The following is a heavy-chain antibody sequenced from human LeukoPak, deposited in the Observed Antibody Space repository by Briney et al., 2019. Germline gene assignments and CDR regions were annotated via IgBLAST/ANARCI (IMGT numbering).Heavy chain of an antibody. CDR3: ARSKAHLSTSWYGTWFDP. V-gene: IGHV4-4*07. Sequence: SETLSLTCTVSGGSISSYYWSWIRQPAGKGLEWIGRIYTSGSTNYNPSLKSRVTMSVDTSKNQFSLKLSSVTAADTAVYYCARSKAHLSTSWYGTWFDPWGQGTLVTVSP. J-gene: IGHJ5*02. D-gene: IGHD2-2*01. CDR2: IYTSGST. CDR1: GGSISSYY.